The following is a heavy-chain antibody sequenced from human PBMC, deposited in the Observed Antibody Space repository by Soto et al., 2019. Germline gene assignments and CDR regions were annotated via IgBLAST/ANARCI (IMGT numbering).Heavy chain of an antibody. CDR3: AKTGVRSGLWEALDV. D-gene: IGHD3-16*01. Sequence: EVKLLESGGGLVQPGGSLRLSCAASGFMFSSEAMTWVRQVPGKGLQWVALVSGGGGDTHYRDSVKGRFIISRDNSKNTVYLQMNSLRAEGTAVYHCAKTGVRSGLWEALDVWGQGAMVIVSS. CDR1: GFMFSSEA. CDR2: VSGGGGDT. V-gene: IGHV3-23*01. J-gene: IGHJ3*01.